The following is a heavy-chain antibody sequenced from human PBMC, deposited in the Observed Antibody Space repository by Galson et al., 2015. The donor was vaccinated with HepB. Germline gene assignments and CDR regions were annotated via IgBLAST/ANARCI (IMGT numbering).Heavy chain of an antibody. J-gene: IGHJ4*02. CDR3: ARDYDFWSGFPENYFDY. CDR2: INAGNGNT. Sequence: SCKASGYTFTSYAMHWVRQAPGQRLEWMGWINAGNGNTKYSQKFQGRVTITRDTSASTAYMELSSLRSEDTAVYYCARDYDFWSGFPENYFDYWGQGTLVTVSS. CDR1: GYTFTSYA. D-gene: IGHD3-3*01. V-gene: IGHV1-3*01.